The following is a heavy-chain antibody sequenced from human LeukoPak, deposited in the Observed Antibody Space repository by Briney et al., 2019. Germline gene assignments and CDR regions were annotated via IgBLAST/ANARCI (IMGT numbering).Heavy chain of an antibody. CDR1: GYTFTSYG. D-gene: IGHD2-2*02. J-gene: IGHJ4*02. CDR3: ARAGDIVVVPAAIRGPFREDY. V-gene: IGHV1-18*01. CDR2: ISAYNGNT. Sequence: ASVKVSCNASGYTFTSYGSSWVRQAPGQGLEWMGWISAYNGNTNYAQKLQGRVTMTTDTSTSTAYMELRSLRSDDTAVYYCARAGDIVVVPAAIRGPFREDYWGQGTLVTVSS.